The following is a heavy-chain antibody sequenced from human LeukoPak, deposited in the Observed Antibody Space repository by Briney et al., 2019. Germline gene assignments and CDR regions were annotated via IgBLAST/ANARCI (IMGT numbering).Heavy chain of an antibody. CDR1: GYNFTSYW. V-gene: IGHV5-10-1*01. CDR3: ARRHYYGSGSYPY. J-gene: IGHJ4*02. CDR2: IDPRDSYT. Sequence: GESLKISCQGPGYNFTSYWINWVRQMPGKGLEWMGTIDPRDSYTNYSPSFQGHVTISADKSISTAYLQWSSLKASDTAVYYCARRHYYGSGSYPYWGQGTLVTVSS. D-gene: IGHD3-10*01.